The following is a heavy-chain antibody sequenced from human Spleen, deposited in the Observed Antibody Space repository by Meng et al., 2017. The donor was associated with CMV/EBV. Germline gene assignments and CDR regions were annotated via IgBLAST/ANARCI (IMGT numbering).Heavy chain of an antibody. J-gene: IGHJ4*02. CDR3: SYSSLGY. V-gene: IGHV3-30*02. Sequence: GESLKISCATSGFNFRIYGMHWVRQLPGKGLEWVAFIRYDEKTKYYVDSVKGRFTISRDNAKNSLYLQMNSLRAEDTAVYYCSYSSLGYWGQGTLVTVSS. CDR2: IRYDEKTK. CDR1: GFNFRIYG. D-gene: IGHD6-13*01.